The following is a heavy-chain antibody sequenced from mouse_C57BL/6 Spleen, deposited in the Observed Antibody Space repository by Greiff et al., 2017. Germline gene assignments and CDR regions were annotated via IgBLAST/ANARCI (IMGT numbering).Heavy chain of an antibody. V-gene: IGHV3-6*01. CDR2: ISYDGSN. Sequence: EVQLQESGPGLVKPSQSLSLTCSVTGYSITSGYYWNWIRQFPGNKLEWMGYISYDGSNNYNPSLKNRISITRDTSKNQFFLKLNSVTTEDTATYYCARTEGEGYAMDYWGQGTSVTVSS. CDR1: GYSITSGYY. J-gene: IGHJ4*01. CDR3: ARTEGEGYAMDY.